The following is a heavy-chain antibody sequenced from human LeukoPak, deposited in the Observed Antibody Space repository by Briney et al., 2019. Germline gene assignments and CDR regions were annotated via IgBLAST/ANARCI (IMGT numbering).Heavy chain of an antibody. CDR1: GFTFSSYG. CDR2: ISYDGSNK. CDR3: ARERTYYYDSSGYPDAFDI. V-gene: IGHV3-30*19. Sequence: PGGSLRLSCAASGFTFSSYGMHWVRQAPGKGLEWVAVISYDGSNKYYADSVKGRFTISRDNSKNTLYLQMNSLRAEDTAVYYCARERTYYYDSSGYPDAFDIWGQGTMVTVSS. J-gene: IGHJ3*02. D-gene: IGHD3-22*01.